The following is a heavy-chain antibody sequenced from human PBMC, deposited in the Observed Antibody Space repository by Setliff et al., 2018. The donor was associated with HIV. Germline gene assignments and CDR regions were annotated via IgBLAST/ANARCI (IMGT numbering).Heavy chain of an antibody. V-gene: IGHV1-46*01. Sequence: ASVKVSCKASGYTFTSYYMHWVRQAPGQGLEWMGIINPSGGSTSYAQKFQGRVTMTRDTSTSTVYMGLSSLRSEDTAVYYCASPIRSRENLYYYGMDVWGQGTTVTVSS. D-gene: IGHD2-2*01. CDR2: INPSGGST. CDR1: GYTFTSYY. J-gene: IGHJ6*02. CDR3: ASPIRSRENLYYYGMDV.